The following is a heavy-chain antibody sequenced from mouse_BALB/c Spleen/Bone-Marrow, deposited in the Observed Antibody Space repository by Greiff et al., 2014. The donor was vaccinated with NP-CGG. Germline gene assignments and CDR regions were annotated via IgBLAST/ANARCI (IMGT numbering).Heavy chain of an antibody. J-gene: IGHJ4*01. CDR1: GYTFTEYS. D-gene: IGHD4-1*01. Sequence: EVQLQQSGPDLVKPGASVKISCKTSGYTFTEYSMHWVKQSHGKSLEWIGGINPNNGVTSYNQKFKDKATLTVDKSSNTDYLELRRLTSEDSVFYFCARGDWDCAMGYWGQGTSVTVSS. V-gene: IGHV1-22*01. CDR3: ARGDWDCAMGY. CDR2: INPNNGVT.